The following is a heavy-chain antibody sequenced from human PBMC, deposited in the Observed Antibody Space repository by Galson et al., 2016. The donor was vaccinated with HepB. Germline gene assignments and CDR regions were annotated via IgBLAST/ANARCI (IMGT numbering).Heavy chain of an antibody. CDR2: IFHTGSS. CDR3: ARDSRIVGTTISWFDP. J-gene: IGHJ5*02. V-gene: IGHV4-31*03. D-gene: IGHD1-26*01. CDR1: GGSINSGASY. Sequence: TLSLTCKVSGGSINSGASYWTWIRQHPGKGLEWIGYIFHTGSSYYNPSLQSRVTISIDTSNNEFSLDLRSVTAADTAIYYCARDSRIVGTTISWFDPWGQGALVFVSS.